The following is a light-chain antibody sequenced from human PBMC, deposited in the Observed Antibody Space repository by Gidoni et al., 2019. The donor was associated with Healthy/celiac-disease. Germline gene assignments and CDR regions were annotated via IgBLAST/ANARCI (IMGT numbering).Light chain of an antibody. V-gene: IGLV1-51*02. Sequence: QSVLTQPPSVSPAPGPKVTISCSGSSSNIGNNYVSWYQQLPGTAPKLLIYENNKRPSGIPDRFSGSKSGTSATLGITGLQTGDEADYYCGTWDSSLSAGVFGGGTKLTVL. J-gene: IGLJ2*01. CDR3: GTWDSSLSAGV. CDR1: SSNIGNNY. CDR2: ENN.